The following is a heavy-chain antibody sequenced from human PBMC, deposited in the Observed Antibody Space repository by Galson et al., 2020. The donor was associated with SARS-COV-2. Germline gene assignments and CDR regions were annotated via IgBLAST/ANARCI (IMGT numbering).Heavy chain of an antibody. CDR1: GYTFTSYN. CDR2: MNPNSGNK. J-gene: IGHJ4*02. D-gene: IGHD3-10*01. Sequence: ASVKVSCKASGYTFTSYNINWVRQATGQGLEWMGWMNPNSGNKGYVQKFQGRVTMPRNTAISTLYMELSSLRSDDAAVYYCARGGRYGSGSYYIDSWGQGTLVAVSS. V-gene: IGHV1-8*01. CDR3: ARGGRYGSGSYYIDS.